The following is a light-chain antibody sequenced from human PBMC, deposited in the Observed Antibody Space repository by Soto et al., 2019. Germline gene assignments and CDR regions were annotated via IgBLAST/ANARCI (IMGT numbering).Light chain of an antibody. CDR1: QSISSY. Sequence: DIQMTPSPSSLSASVGDRVTITCRASQSISSYLNWYQQKPGKAPKLLIYAASSLQSGVPSRFSGSGSGTDFTLTISSLQPEDFANYYCQQSYSTSWTFGQGTKVEIK. J-gene: IGKJ1*01. CDR2: AAS. V-gene: IGKV1-39*01. CDR3: QQSYSTSWT.